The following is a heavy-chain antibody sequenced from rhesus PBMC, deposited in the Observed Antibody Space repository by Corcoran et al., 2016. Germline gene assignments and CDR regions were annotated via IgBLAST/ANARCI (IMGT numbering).Heavy chain of an antibody. D-gene: IGHD2-15*01. Sequence: QVQLQESGPGLVKPSETLFPTCAVSGGSISSSNWWRWIRQTPGNGLEWIGYISGRRGSPHYNPSLKIRCTISTYTSKHQFSLTLGTVTAADTAVYYCARVCSSTYCSSVCDDWGQGVLVTVSS. V-gene: IGHV4-65*01. J-gene: IGHJ4*01. CDR1: GGSISSSNW. CDR3: ARVCSSTYCSSVCDD. CDR2: ISGRRGSP.